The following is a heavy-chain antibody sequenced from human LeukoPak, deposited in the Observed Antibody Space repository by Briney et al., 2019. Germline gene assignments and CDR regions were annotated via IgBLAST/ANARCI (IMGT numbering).Heavy chain of an antibody. J-gene: IGHJ4*02. D-gene: IGHD6-19*01. Sequence: PGGSLRLPCAASGFTFSTYAMSWVRQAPGRGLEWVSAVSDSGSGTYYAESVKGRFTISRDNSKNTLYLQMTSLRAEDTALYYCAKGKGSSGWYDWGQGTLVTVSS. CDR3: AKGKGSSGWYD. CDR2: VSDSGSGT. V-gene: IGHV3-23*01. CDR1: GFTFSTYA.